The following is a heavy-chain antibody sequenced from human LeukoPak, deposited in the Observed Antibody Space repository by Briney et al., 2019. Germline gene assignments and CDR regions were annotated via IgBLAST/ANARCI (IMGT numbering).Heavy chain of an antibody. CDR2: IYYSGST. Sequence: SEALSLTCTVSGGSISSGGYYWSWIRQHPGKGLEWIGYIYYSGSTYYNPSLKIRVTISVDTSKNQFSLKLSSVTAADTAVYYCARQIRTTNIVVVPAAISWFDPWGQGTLVTVSS. D-gene: IGHD2-2*01. J-gene: IGHJ5*02. CDR1: GGSISSGGYY. CDR3: ARQIRTTNIVVVPAAISWFDP. V-gene: IGHV4-31*03.